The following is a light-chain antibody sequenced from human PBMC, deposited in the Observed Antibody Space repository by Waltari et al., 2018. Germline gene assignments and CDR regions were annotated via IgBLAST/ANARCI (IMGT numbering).Light chain of an antibody. Sequence: QSVLTQPPSASGTPGQRVTISCSGSSPNIGSNFVYWYQQLPGPAPKLLIYRNTQRPSGVPDRFSGSKSGTSASLALSGLRSEDEADYYCAAWDDSLSGPVFGGGTKLTVL. V-gene: IGLV1-47*01. CDR2: RNT. CDR3: AAWDDSLSGPV. CDR1: SPNIGSNF. J-gene: IGLJ2*01.